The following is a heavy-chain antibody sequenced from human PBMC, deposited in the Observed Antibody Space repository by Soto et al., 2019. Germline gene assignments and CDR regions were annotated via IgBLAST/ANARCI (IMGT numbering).Heavy chain of an antibody. Sequence: EVQLVESGGGLVQPGGSLRLSCAASGFTFNIYEMNWVRQATGKGLEWVSYISSSGSSTYYADSVKGRFTISRDNAKNSLYLQMNSLRAEDTAVYYCARELQAGIDYWGQGTLVSVSS. V-gene: IGHV3-48*03. CDR3: ARELQAGIDY. CDR1: GFTFNIYE. J-gene: IGHJ4*02. CDR2: ISSSGSST.